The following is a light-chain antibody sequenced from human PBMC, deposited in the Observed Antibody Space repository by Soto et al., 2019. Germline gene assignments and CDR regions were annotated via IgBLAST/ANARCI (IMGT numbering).Light chain of an antibody. CDR1: QSISSY. CDR2: AAS. Sequence: DIQMTQSPSSLSASVGDRVTITCRASQSISSYLNWYQQKPGKAPNLPIYAASSLQSGVPSRFSGSGSGTDFTLTISSLQPEDFATYYCQQSYSTPLTFGPGTKVDIK. V-gene: IGKV1-39*01. CDR3: QQSYSTPLT. J-gene: IGKJ3*01.